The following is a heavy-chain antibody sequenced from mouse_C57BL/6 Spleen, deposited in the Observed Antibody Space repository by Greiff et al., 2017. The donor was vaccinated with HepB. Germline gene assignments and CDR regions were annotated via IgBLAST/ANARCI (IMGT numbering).Heavy chain of an antibody. Sequence: EVQLVESGGGLVKPGGSLKLSCAASGFTFSDYGMHWVRQAPEKGLEWVAYISSGSSTIYYVDTVKGRFTISRDNAKNTLFLQMTSLRSEDTAMYYCARDRDYQAAYWGQGTLVTVSA. CDR1: GFTFSDYG. CDR3: ARDRDYQAAY. J-gene: IGHJ3*01. D-gene: IGHD5-5*01. V-gene: IGHV5-17*01. CDR2: ISSGSSTI.